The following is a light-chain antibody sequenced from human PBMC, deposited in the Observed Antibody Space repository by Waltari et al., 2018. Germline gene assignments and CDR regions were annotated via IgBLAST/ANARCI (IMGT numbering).Light chain of an antibody. V-gene: IGKV3-20*01. CDR1: QSVSSSY. J-gene: IGKJ1*01. Sequence: TQSPGTLSLSPGERATLSCRASQSVSSSYLAWYQQKPGQAPRLLISGASSGATGIPDRFSGSGSGTDFTLTISRLEPEDFAVYYCQQYETSPWTFGQGTKVEVK. CDR2: GAS. CDR3: QQYETSPWT.